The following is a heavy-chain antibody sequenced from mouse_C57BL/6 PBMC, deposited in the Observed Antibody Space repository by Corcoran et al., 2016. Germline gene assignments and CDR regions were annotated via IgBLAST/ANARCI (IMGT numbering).Heavy chain of an antibody. Sequence: EVQLQQSGPELVKPGASVKISCKASGYTFTDYYMNWVKQSHGKSLEWIGDINPNNGGTSYNQKFKGKATLTVDKSSSTASMELRSLTSEDSAVYYCATYYGSSYWFAYWGQGTLVTVSA. CDR1: GYTFTDYY. CDR3: ATYYGSSYWFAY. CDR2: INPNNGGT. J-gene: IGHJ3*01. V-gene: IGHV1-26*01. D-gene: IGHD1-1*01.